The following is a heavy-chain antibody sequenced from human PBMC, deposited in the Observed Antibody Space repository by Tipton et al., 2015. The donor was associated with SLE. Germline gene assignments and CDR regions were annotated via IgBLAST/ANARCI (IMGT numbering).Heavy chain of an antibody. CDR2: IYTSGST. CDR3: ARIGYGKYDV. J-gene: IGHJ6*02. D-gene: IGHD4-17*01. Sequence: TLSLTCTVSGDSITGYYWSWIRQPAGKGLEWIGRIYTSGSTNYNPSLKSRVTMSVDTSKNQFSLKLNSMTAADTAVYYCARIGYGKYDVWGQGTTVTVSS. CDR1: GDSITGYY. V-gene: IGHV4-4*07.